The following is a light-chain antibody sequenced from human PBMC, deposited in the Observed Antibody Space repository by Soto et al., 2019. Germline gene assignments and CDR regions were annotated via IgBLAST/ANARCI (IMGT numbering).Light chain of an antibody. CDR1: SPNIGAGYD. CDR2: ANS. J-gene: IGLJ3*02. V-gene: IGLV1-40*01. CDR3: QAYDTSPGVWV. Sequence: QAVVTQPPSVSGAPGQRVTISCTGSSPNIGAGYDVHWYQQLPGTAPKLLIYANSNLPSGVPDRFSGSKSDSSGSLAITGLPGEDEAYYYCQAYDTSPGVWVFGGGTKLTVL.